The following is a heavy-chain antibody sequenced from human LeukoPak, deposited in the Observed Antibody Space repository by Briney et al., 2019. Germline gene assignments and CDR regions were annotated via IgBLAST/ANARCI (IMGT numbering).Heavy chain of an antibody. J-gene: IGHJ4*02. CDR3: ARDSGVEVANDY. Sequence: GGSMRLSCAASGFTFSEYYMSWIRQAPGKGLEWVSYISSSGSTIYYADSVKGRFTISRDNAKNSLYLQMKSLRAEDTAVYYCARDSGVEVANDYWGQGTLVTVSS. V-gene: IGHV3-11*01. CDR2: ISSSGSTI. CDR1: GFTFSEYY. D-gene: IGHD5-24*01.